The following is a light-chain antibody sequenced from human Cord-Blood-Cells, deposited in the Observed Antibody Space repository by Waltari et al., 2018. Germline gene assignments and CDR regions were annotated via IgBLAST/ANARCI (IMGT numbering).Light chain of an antibody. J-gene: IGLJ2*01. Sequence: QSALTQPPSVSGSPGQSVTTPCTGTSSDAGGSNYVSWYQQHPGKAPKLMIYEVSNRPSGVSNRFSGSKSGNTSSLTISGLQAEDEADYYCRSYTSSSTVFGGGTKLTVL. CDR3: RSYTSSSTV. CDR2: EVS. V-gene: IGLV2-14*01. CDR1: SSDAGGSNY.